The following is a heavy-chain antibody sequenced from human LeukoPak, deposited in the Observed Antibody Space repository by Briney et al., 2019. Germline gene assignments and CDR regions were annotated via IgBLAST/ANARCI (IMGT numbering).Heavy chain of an antibody. CDR1: GGSFSGYY. CDR2: INHSGST. V-gene: IGHV4-34*01. J-gene: IGHJ4*02. CDR3: ATLLDVCSSGRKDTPDYYFDY. Sequence: SETLSLTCAVYGGSFSGYYWSWIRQPPGKGLEWIGEINHSGSTNYNPSLKSRVTISVDTSKNQFSLKLSSVTAADTAVYYCATLLDVCSSGRKDTPDYYFDYWGQGTLVTVSS. D-gene: IGHD6-19*01.